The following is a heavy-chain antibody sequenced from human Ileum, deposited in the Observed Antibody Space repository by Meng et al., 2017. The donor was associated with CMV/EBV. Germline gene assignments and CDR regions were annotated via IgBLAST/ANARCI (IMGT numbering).Heavy chain of an antibody. D-gene: IGHD6-13*01. Sequence: GGSLRLSCQGSGSSFTNYWIAWVRQMPGKGLEWMGIIHPANSDTRYSPSFQGQVTIPADQSITTAYLQWSSLKASDTAMYYCARQGGSSWYVDHWGQGTLVTVSS. V-gene: IGHV5-51*01. CDR1: GSSFTNYW. J-gene: IGHJ4*02. CDR2: IHPANSDT. CDR3: ARQGGSSWYVDH.